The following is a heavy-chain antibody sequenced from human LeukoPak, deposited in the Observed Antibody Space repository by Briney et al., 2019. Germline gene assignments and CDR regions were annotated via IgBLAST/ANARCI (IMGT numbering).Heavy chain of an antibody. CDR1: GFTFTTYA. V-gene: IGHV3-23*01. CDR2: ISGSGAHT. J-gene: IGHJ4*02. D-gene: IGHD2/OR15-2a*01. Sequence: GGSLRLSCVASGFTFTTYAMSWVRQAPGKGLEWVSAISGSGAHTYYADSVKGRFTISRDNPKNTLYVQMHSLRAEDTAVYYCAKIGWENMFYFDSWGQGTPVSVSS. CDR3: AKIGWENMFYFDS.